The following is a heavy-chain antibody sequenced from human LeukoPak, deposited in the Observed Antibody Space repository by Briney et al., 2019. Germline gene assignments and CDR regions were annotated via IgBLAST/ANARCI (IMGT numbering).Heavy chain of an antibody. CDR1: GFTFSSYS. D-gene: IGHD1-14*01. CDR3: ARGQKPEY. CDR2: ISSSSSTI. Sequence: PGGSLRLSCAASGFTFSSYSMTWVRQAPGKGLEWVSYISSSSSTIYYADSVKGRFTISRDNAKNSLYLQMNSLRAEDTAVYYCARGQKPEYWGQGTLVTVSS. V-gene: IGHV3-48*01. J-gene: IGHJ4*02.